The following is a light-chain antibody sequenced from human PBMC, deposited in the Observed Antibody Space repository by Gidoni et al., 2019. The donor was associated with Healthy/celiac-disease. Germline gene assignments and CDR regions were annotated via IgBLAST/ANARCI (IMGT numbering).Light chain of an antibody. V-gene: IGKV4-1*01. CDR1: QSVLYSSNNKNY. CDR3: QQYDSTPYT. CDR2: WAS. J-gene: IGKJ2*01. Sequence: DIVMTQSTDSLAVSLGERATINCKSSQSVLYSSNNKNYLAWYQQKPGQPPKLLIYWASTRESGVPDRFSGSGSGTDFTLTSSSLKAEDVAVYYCQQYDSTPYTFGQGTKLEIK.